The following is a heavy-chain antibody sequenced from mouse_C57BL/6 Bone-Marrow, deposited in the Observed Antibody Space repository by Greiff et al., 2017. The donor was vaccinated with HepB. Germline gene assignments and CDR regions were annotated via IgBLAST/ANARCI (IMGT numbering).Heavy chain of an antibody. D-gene: IGHD2-4*01. CDR2: IYPRSGNT. CDR3: ARWGLRPFFDY. Sequence: VQLQQSGAELARPGASVKLSCKASGYTFTSYGISWVKQRTGQGLEWIGEIYPRSGNTYYNEKLKGKATLTADKSSSTAYMELRSLTSEDSAVYFCARWGLRPFFDYWGQGTTLTVSS. V-gene: IGHV1-81*01. J-gene: IGHJ2*01. CDR1: GYTFTSYG.